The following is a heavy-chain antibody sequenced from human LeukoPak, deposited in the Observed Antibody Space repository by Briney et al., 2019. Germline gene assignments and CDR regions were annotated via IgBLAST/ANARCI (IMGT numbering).Heavy chain of an antibody. Sequence: ASVKVSCKASGYTFTNYGISWVRQAPGQGPEWMGWISPYNGNTNYAQKLQGRVTMTTDTSTSTAYMELRSLRSDDTAVYYCARDSASSITIRWFDPWGQGTLVTVSS. D-gene: IGHD3-10*01. V-gene: IGHV1-18*01. J-gene: IGHJ5*02. CDR1: GYTFTNYG. CDR3: ARDSASSITIRWFDP. CDR2: ISPYNGNT.